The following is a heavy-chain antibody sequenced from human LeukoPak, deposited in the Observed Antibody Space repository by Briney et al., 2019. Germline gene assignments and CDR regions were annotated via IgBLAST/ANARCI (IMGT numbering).Heavy chain of an antibody. D-gene: IGHD2-15*01. CDR1: GFTFSSYS. Sequence: GGSLRLSCAASGFTFSSYSMNWVRQAPGKGLGWVSSISSSSSYIYYADSVKGRFTISRDNAKNSLYLQMNSLRAEDTAVYYCAGEVAGAFDIWGQGTMVTVSS. J-gene: IGHJ3*02. CDR2: ISSSSSYI. CDR3: AGEVAGAFDI. V-gene: IGHV3-21*01.